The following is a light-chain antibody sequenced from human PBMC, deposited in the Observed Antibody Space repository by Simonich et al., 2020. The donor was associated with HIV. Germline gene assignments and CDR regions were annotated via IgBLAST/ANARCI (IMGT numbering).Light chain of an antibody. CDR3: SSYTSSDTYVL. Sequence: QSALTQPASVSGSPGQSITISCTGTSSDVGGYNYVSWYQQHPGKAPKLMIYDVSKRPSGVSNRFSGSKSGNTASLTISGLQAEDEADYYCSSYTSSDTYVLFGGGTKVTVL. J-gene: IGLJ2*01. CDR2: DVS. V-gene: IGLV2-14*03. CDR1: SSDVGGYNY.